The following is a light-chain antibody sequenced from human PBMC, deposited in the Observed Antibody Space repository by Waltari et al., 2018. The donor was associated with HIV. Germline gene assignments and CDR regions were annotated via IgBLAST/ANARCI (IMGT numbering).Light chain of an antibody. V-gene: IGKV1-5*03. Sequence: DIQMTQSPSTLSASVGDRVTITCRASQSINNWLAWYQQKTGKAPKLLIYKASNLESGVPSTFSGGGSGTEFTLTISSLQPDDFATYYCQQYSTYSRTFGQGTKVEIK. J-gene: IGKJ1*01. CDR3: QQYSTYSRT. CDR1: QSINNW. CDR2: KAS.